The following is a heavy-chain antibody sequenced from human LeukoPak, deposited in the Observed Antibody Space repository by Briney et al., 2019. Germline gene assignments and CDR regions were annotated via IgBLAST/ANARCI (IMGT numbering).Heavy chain of an antibody. V-gene: IGHV4-34*01. D-gene: IGHD2-15*01. J-gene: IGHJ4*02. CDR3: ARGLNVGYCGGGSCYSDY. CDR2: INHSGST. CDR1: GFTFSSYA. Sequence: PGGSLRLSCAASGFTFSSYAMSWIRQPPGKGLEWIGAINHSGSTNYNPSLKSRVTISVDTSKTQSSLKLSSVTAADAAVYYCARGLNVGYCGGGSCYSDYWGQGTLVTVSS.